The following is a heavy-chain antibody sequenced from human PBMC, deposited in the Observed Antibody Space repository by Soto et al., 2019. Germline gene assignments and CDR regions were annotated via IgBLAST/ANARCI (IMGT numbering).Heavy chain of an antibody. Sequence: PGESLKISCKGSGYSFTSYWISWVRQMPGKGLEWMGRIDPSDSYTNYSPSFQGHVTISADKSISTAYLQWSSLKASDTAMYYCARQDYLGPTYYYGMDVWGQGTTVTVSS. J-gene: IGHJ6*02. CDR1: GYSFTSYW. D-gene: IGHD3-10*01. CDR2: IDPSDSYT. V-gene: IGHV5-10-1*01. CDR3: ARQDYLGPTYYYGMDV.